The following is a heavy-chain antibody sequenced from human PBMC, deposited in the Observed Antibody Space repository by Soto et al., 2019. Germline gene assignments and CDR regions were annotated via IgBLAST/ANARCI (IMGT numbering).Heavy chain of an antibody. CDR1: GFICSSYD. CDR2: ILVGGST. CDR3: AKATATGGGAFEI. Sequence: GGSLRLSCAVSGFICSSYDTSWVRQAPGKGLEWVSTILVGGSTHYEDSVKGRFTISRDTSKNTVYLQMYSLTAGDTAFYYCAKATATGGGAFEIYGQGTMVTVSS. V-gene: IGHV3-23*01. J-gene: IGHJ3*02. D-gene: IGHD2-8*02.